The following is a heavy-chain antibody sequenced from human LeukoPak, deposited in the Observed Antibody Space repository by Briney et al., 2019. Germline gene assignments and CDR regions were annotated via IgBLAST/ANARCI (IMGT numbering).Heavy chain of an antibody. CDR1: GFTVSSNY. CDR2: IYSGGST. J-gene: IGHJ4*02. D-gene: IGHD4-17*01. CDR3: ARGEDYGDYFDY. V-gene: IGHV3-53*01. Sequence: GGSLRLSCAASGFTVSSNYMSWVRQAPGKGLEWVSVIYSGGSTYYADSVKGRFTISRDNSKNTLYLQMSSLRAGDTAVYYCARGEDYGDYFDYWGQGTLVTVSS.